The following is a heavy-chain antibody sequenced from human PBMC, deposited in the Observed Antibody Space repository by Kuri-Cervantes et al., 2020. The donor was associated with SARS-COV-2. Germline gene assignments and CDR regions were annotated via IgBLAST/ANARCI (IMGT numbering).Heavy chain of an antibody. Sequence: GGSLRLSCAASGFTFNDYAMHWVRQTPGKGLEWVSSISSSSSYIYYADSVKGRFTISRDNAKNSLYLQMNSLRAEDTAVYYCARVGSGLYYYYYMDVWGKGTTVTVSS. CDR1: GFTFNDYA. J-gene: IGHJ6*03. D-gene: IGHD5-12*01. CDR2: ISSSSSYI. CDR3: ARVGSGLYYYYYMDV. V-gene: IGHV3-21*01.